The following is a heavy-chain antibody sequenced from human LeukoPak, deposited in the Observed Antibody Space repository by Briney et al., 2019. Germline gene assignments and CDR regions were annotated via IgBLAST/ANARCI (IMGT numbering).Heavy chain of an antibody. D-gene: IGHD3-9*01. CDR3: ASGGLQSRYLDH. Sequence: PSGTLSLTCAVSGGSISSSTWWTWVRLPPGKGLEWIGEVFYSGSTNLNPSPKSRLTMSVDESKHEFSLRLTSVTAADTALYYCASGGLQSRYLDHWGRGTLVIVSS. J-gene: IGHJ4*02. CDR2: VFYSGST. V-gene: IGHV4-4*02. CDR1: GGSISSSTW.